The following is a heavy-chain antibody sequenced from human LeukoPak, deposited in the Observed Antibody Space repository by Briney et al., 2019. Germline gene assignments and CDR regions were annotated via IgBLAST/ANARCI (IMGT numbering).Heavy chain of an antibody. V-gene: IGHV1-2*02. CDR3: AREYYYDSSGYEYNWFDP. J-gene: IGHJ5*02. CDR2: INPNSGGT. CDR1: GYTFTGYY. Sequence: ASVMVSCKASGYTFTGYYMHWVRQAPGQGLEWMGWINPNSGGTNYAQKFQGRVTMTRDTSISTAYMELSRLRSDDTAVYSCAREYYYDSSGYEYNWFDPWGQGTLVTVSS. D-gene: IGHD3-22*01.